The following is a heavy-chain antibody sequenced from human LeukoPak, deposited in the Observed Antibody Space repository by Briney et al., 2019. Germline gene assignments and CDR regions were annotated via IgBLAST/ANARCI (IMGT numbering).Heavy chain of an antibody. J-gene: IGHJ4*02. V-gene: IGHV4-38-2*02. CDR2: MDHSGST. Sequence: RSETLSLTCTVPGYSISSSGYYWGWIRQPPGKGLEWIGNMDHSGSTYYNPSLKSRVTISSATSKNQFSVKLSSVTAADTAIYYCTRRVRGTSFRDYWGQGTLVTVSS. CDR1: GYSISSSGYY. CDR3: TRRVRGTSFRDY. D-gene: IGHD1-1*01.